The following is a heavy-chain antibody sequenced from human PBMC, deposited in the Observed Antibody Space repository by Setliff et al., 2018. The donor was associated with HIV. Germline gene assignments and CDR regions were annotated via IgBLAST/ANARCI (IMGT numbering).Heavy chain of an antibody. CDR1: GFTFSSYS. Sequence: PGGSLRLSCAASGFTFSSYSMNWVRQAPGKGLEWVAFIRYDGSNKYYADSVKGRFTISRDNAKNTLYLQMNSLRAEDTGVYYCHSGYDTEEQSYFDYWGQGALVTAPQ. D-gene: IGHD5-12*01. J-gene: IGHJ4*02. V-gene: IGHV3-30*02. CDR2: IRYDGSNK. CDR3: HSGYDTEEQSYFDY.